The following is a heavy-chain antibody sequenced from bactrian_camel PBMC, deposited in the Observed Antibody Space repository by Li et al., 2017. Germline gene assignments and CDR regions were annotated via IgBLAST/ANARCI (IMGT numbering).Heavy chain of an antibody. V-gene: IGHV3S53*01. D-gene: IGHD2*01. J-gene: IGHJ4*01. CDR1: GSSVNC. CDR2: IDRSGRT. Sequence: QLVESGGGSVQAGGSLTLSCQASGSSVNCMAWFRQTPGKEREGVAAIDRSGRTTYAESAKGRFTISQDNAKNTVYLQMNSLKLEDTATYYCALGPPGVSGRRSQGTQVTVS.